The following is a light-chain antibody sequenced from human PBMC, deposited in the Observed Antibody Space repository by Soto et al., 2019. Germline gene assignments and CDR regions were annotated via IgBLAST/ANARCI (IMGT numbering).Light chain of an antibody. CDR1: SSNIGNNY. CDR3: GTWDSSLSAGV. J-gene: IGLJ2*01. V-gene: IGLV1-51*01. CDR2: DNN. Sequence: QAVVTQPPSVSAAPGQKVTISCSGSSSNIGNNYVSWYQQLPGTAPKLLIYDNNKRPSGIPDRFSGSKSGTSATLGITGLQTGDEADYYCGTWDSSLSAGVFGGGTKLTGL.